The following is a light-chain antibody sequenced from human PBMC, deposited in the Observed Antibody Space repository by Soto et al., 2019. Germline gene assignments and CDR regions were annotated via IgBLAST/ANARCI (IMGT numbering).Light chain of an antibody. Sequence: QSVLTQPPSASGTPGQRVTISCSGSSSNIGSNTVNWYHQLPGTAPKLLIYGNSQRPSGVTVRFSGSKSGTSASLAISGLQSEDEADYYCAAWDDSLNGVVFGGGTKLTVL. V-gene: IGLV1-44*01. J-gene: IGLJ2*01. CDR1: SSNIGSNT. CDR3: AAWDDSLNGVV. CDR2: GNS.